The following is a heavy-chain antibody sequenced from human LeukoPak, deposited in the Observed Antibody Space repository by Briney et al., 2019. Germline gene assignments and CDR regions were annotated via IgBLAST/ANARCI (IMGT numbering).Heavy chain of an antibody. D-gene: IGHD6-6*01. J-gene: IGHJ5*02. Sequence: GESLKTSCKGSGYSFTSYWIGLAREMPGKGLEWMGIIYPGDSDTRYSPSFQGQVTISADKSISTAYLQWSSLKASDTAMYYCARLKEYSSSSGWFDPWGQGTLVTVSS. CDR3: ARLKEYSSSSGWFDP. V-gene: IGHV5-51*01. CDR2: IYPGDSDT. CDR1: GYSFTSYW.